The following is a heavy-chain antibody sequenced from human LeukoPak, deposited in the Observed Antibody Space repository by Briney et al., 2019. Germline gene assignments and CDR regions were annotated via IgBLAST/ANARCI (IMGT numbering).Heavy chain of an antibody. CDR3: ARERSGWFFSN. J-gene: IGHJ4*02. D-gene: IGHD6-19*01. CDR1: GYSFTSYG. CDR2: INPYNGNT. V-gene: IGHV1-18*01. Sequence: GASAKVSCKASGYSFTSYGITWVRQAPGQGHEWMGWINPYNGNTNYAQKLQGRVTMTTDTSTSTAYMDLRSLRSDDTAVYYCARERSGWFFSNWGQGTLVTVSS.